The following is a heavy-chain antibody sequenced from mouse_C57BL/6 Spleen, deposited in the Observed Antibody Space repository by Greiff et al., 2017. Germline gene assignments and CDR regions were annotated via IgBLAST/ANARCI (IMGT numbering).Heavy chain of an antibody. V-gene: IGHV1-53*01. D-gene: IGHD1-2*01. J-gene: IGHJ1*03. CDR1: GYTFTSYW. Sequence: QVQLQQPGTELVKPGASVKLSCKASGYTFTSYWMHWVKQRPGQGLEWIGNINPSNGGTNYNEKFKSKATLTVDKSSSTAYMQLSSLTSEDSAVYYCARGERSTTATRDFDVWGTGTTVTVSS. CDR2: INPSNGGT. CDR3: ARGERSTTATRDFDV.